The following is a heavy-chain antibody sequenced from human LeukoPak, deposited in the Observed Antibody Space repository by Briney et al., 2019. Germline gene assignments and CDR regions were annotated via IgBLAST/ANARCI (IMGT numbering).Heavy chain of an antibody. CDR1: GFTFSTYS. V-gene: IGHV3-21*01. Sequence: GGSLRLSCAASGFTFSTYSLNWVRQAPGKGLEWVSFISSSSSYIHYADSVRGRFTVSRDNAKNSLYLQMNSLRAEDTAVYYCARERGYDDGYYYYTMDVWGKGTTVTVSS. D-gene: IGHD5-12*01. CDR3: ARERGYDDGYYYYTMDV. CDR2: ISSSSSYI. J-gene: IGHJ6*03.